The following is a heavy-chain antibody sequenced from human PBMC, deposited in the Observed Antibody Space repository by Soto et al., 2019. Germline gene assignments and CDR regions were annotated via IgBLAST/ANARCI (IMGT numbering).Heavy chain of an antibody. D-gene: IGHD1-26*01. CDR2: ISSSSSYI. CDR1: GFTFSSYS. CDR3: ARVPAGSGSYPFEY. V-gene: IGHV3-21*01. J-gene: IGHJ4*02. Sequence: KPGGSLTLSCAASGFTFSSYSMNWVRQAPGKGLEWVSSISSSSSYIYYADSVKGRFTISRDNAKNSLYLQMNSLRAEDTAVYYCARVPAGSGSYPFEYWGQGTLVTVSS.